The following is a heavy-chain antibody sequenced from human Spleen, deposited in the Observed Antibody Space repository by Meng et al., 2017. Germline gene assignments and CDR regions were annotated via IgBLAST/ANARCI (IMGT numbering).Heavy chain of an antibody. CDR3: ARDAVYYYASGSYPLLKNYGMDV. V-gene: IGHV1-69*13. Sequence: SVKVSCKASGGTFSSYAISWVRQAPGQGLEWMGGIIPIFGTANYAQKFQGRVTITADESTSTAYMELSSLRSEDTAVYYCARDAVYYYASGSYPLLKNYGMDVWGQGTTVTVSS. D-gene: IGHD3-10*01. J-gene: IGHJ6*02. CDR2: IIPIFGTA. CDR1: GGTFSSYA.